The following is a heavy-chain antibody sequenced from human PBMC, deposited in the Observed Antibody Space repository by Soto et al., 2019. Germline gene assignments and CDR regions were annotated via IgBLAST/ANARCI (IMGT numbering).Heavy chain of an antibody. CDR1: GGSISTYY. CDR2: IYYSGST. CDR3: ARGPSGDKVDY. Sequence: XXTLSLPCTVSGGSISTYYWRWIRQPPGKGLEWIGYIYYSGSTNYSPSLKSRVTISVDTSKNQFSLQLSSVSAADTAVYYCARGPSGDKVDYWGQGTLVTVSS. D-gene: IGHD7-27*01. J-gene: IGHJ4*02. V-gene: IGHV4-59*08.